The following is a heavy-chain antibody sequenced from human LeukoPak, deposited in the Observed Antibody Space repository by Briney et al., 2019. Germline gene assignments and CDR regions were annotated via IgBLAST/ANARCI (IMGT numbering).Heavy chain of an antibody. CDR3: AREYDYSAFDI. J-gene: IGHJ3*02. Sequence: PSETLFLTCTVSGYSISSGYYWGWIRQPPGKGLEWIGSIYHSGSTYYNPSLKSRVTISVDTSKNQFSLKLSSVTAADTAVYYCAREYDYSAFDIWGQGTMVTVSS. CDR1: GYSISSGYY. V-gene: IGHV4-38-2*02. D-gene: IGHD4-11*01. CDR2: IYHSGST.